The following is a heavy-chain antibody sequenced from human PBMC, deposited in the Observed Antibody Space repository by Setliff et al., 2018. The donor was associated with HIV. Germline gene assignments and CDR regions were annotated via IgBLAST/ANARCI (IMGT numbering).Heavy chain of an antibody. CDR3: ARCSGSYPCDGMDV. CDR2: IYPSDSDT. V-gene: IGHV5-51*01. Sequence: GESLKISCKGSGYKFTGYWIGWARQMPGNSLEWMGIIYPSDSDTRYSPSFQGQVTISADKSISIAYLQWNSLKASDTAMYYCARCSGSYPCDGMDVWGQGTTVTVSS. D-gene: IGHD1-26*01. CDR1: GYKFTGYW. J-gene: IGHJ6*02.